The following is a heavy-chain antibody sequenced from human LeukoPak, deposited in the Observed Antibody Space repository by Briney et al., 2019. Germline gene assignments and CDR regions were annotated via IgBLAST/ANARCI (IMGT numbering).Heavy chain of an antibody. CDR1: GFTFSSYG. D-gene: IGHD3-9*01. CDR3: AKGPLERYFDWLSYFDY. Sequence: GGSLRLSCAASGFTFSSYGMHWVRQAPGKGLEWVAFIRYDGSNKYYADSVKGRFIISRDNSKNTLYLQMNSLRAEDTAVYYCAKGPLERYFDWLSYFDYWGQGTLVTVSS. CDR2: IRYDGSNK. J-gene: IGHJ4*02. V-gene: IGHV3-30*02.